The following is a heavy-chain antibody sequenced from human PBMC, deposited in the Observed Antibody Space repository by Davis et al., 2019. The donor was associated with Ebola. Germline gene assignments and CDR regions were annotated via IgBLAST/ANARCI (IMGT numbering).Heavy chain of an antibody. Sequence: PGGSLRLSCKGSGYSFTSYWISWVRQMPGKGLEWMGRIDPSDSYTNYSPSFQGHVTISADKSISTAYLQWSSLKASDTAMYYCARTSGSYFISTDYWGQGTLVTVSS. D-gene: IGHD1-26*01. CDR3: ARTSGSYFISTDY. V-gene: IGHV5-10-1*01. J-gene: IGHJ4*02. CDR1: GYSFTSYW. CDR2: IDPSDSYT.